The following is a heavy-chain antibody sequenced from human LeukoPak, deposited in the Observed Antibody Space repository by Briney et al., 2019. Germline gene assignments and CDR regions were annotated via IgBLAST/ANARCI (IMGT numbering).Heavy chain of an antibody. J-gene: IGHJ3*02. CDR1: GYTFTGYF. Sequence: GASVKVSCKASGYTFTGYFMHWVRQAPGQGLEWMGWINPNSGGTNYAQKFQGRVTMTRDTSISTAYMELSRLRSDDTAVYYCAKITYYYDSSGSEQDSHDAFDIWGQGTMVTVSS. D-gene: IGHD3-22*01. CDR3: AKITYYYDSSGSEQDSHDAFDI. CDR2: INPNSGGT. V-gene: IGHV1-2*02.